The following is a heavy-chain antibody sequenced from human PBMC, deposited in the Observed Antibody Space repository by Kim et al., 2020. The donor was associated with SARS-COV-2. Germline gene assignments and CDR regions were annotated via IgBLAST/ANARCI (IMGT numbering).Heavy chain of an antibody. CDR2: DT. J-gene: IGHJ4*02. CDR3: ARLLDYFDY. V-gene: IGHV5-51*01. Sequence: DTRYRPSFQGQVTISADKSISTAYLQWSSLKASDTAMYYCARLLDYFDYWGQGTLVTVSS.